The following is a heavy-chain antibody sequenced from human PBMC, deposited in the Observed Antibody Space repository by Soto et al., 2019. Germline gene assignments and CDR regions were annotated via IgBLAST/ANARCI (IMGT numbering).Heavy chain of an antibody. J-gene: IGHJ6*02. CDR2: ISGHNGDT. Sequence: QVQLVQSGAEVKKPGASVRVSCKASGYTFARYGIDWVRQAPGQGLEWMGWISGHNGDTKYVQKFQGRVSMTTDTSTSTASMELRSLISDDTAGYYCARSGSMPYYYYGMDVWGQGTTVTVSS. CDR1: GYTFARYG. V-gene: IGHV1-18*01. CDR3: ARSGSMPYYYYGMDV. D-gene: IGHD3-10*01.